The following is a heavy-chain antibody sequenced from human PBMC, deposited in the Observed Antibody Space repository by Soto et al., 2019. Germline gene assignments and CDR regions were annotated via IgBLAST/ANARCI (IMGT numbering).Heavy chain of an antibody. CDR2: IIPIFGTA. V-gene: IGHV1-69*06. D-gene: IGHD6-19*01. J-gene: IGHJ6*02. Sequence: GASVKVSCKASGGTFSSYAISWVRQAPGQGLEWMGGIIPIFGTANYAQKFQGRVTITADKSTSTAYMELSSLRSEDTAVYYCADTSSGYPYGMDVWGQGTTVTVSS. CDR1: GGTFSSYA. CDR3: ADTSSGYPYGMDV.